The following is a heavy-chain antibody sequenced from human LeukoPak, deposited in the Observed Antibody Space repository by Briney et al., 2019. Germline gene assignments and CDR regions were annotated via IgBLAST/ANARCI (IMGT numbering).Heavy chain of an antibody. D-gene: IGHD4-17*01. V-gene: IGHV3-66*01. J-gene: IGHJ3*02. CDR2: IYSGGST. CDR1: EFSVGSNY. Sequence: PGGSLRLSCAASEFSVGSNYMTWVRQAPGKGLEWVSLIYSGGSTYYADSVKGRFTISRDNSKNTLYLQMNSLRAEDTAVYYCASDPYGDYATGGAFDIWGQGTMVTVSS. CDR3: ASDPYGDYATGGAFDI.